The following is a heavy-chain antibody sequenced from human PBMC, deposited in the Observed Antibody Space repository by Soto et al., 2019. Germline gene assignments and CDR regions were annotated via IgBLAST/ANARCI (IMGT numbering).Heavy chain of an antibody. Sequence: ASVKVSCKASGYTFTSYAMHWVRQAPGQRPEWMGWINAGNGNTKYSQKFQGRVTITRDTSASTAYMELSSLRSEDTAVYYCARVDSSSWYAGYYFDYWGQGTLVTVSS. V-gene: IGHV1-3*01. CDR2: INAGNGNT. CDR1: GYTFTSYA. CDR3: ARVDSSSWYAGYYFDY. D-gene: IGHD6-13*01. J-gene: IGHJ4*02.